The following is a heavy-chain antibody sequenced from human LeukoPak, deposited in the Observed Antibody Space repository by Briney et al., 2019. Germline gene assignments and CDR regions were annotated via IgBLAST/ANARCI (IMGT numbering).Heavy chain of an antibody. CDR3: ARVKADWLFRWFDP. J-gene: IGHJ5*02. D-gene: IGHD3-9*01. CDR2: IKQDGSEK. Sequence: QPGGSLRLSCAASGFTFSNYAMSWVRQAPGKGLEWVANIKQDGSEKYYVDSVKGRFTISRDNAKNSLYLQMNSLRAEDTAAYYCARVKADWLFRWFDPWGQGTLVTVSS. CDR1: GFTFSNYA. V-gene: IGHV3-7*01.